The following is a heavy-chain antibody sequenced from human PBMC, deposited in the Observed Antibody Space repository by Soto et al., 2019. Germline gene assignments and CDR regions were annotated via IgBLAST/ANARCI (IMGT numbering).Heavy chain of an antibody. CDR1: GFTFNSYA. Sequence: EVQLLESGGGLVRPGGSLRLSCAASGFTFNSYAMSWVRQAPGKGLEWVSSISGSGGSTYYADSVKGRFTVSRDNSKNTLYLRMNSLRAEDTAVYYCAKRIAAAGTNALDVWGQGTTVTVSS. J-gene: IGHJ6*02. CDR2: ISGSGGST. CDR3: AKRIAAAGTNALDV. D-gene: IGHD6-13*01. V-gene: IGHV3-23*01.